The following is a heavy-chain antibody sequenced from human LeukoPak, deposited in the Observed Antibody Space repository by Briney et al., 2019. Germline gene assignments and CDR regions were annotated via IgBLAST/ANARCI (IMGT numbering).Heavy chain of an antibody. V-gene: IGHV6-1*01. CDR3: AWGGDGYNFYNWFDP. D-gene: IGHD5-24*01. Sequence: SQTLSLTCVISGDSVSSNSAVWNWIRQSPSRGLEWLGRTYYRSKWYNDYAVSVKSRITINSDTSKNQFSLQLNSVTPEDTAVYYCAWGGDGYNFYNWFDPWGQGTLVIVSS. CDR1: GDSVSSNSAV. CDR2: TYYRSKWYN. J-gene: IGHJ5*02.